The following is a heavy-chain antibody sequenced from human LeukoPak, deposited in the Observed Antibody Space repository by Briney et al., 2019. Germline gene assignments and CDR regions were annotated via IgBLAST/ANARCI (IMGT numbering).Heavy chain of an antibody. CDR2: IYHTGSN. Sequence: SETLSLTCTVSGGSVSSADYYWSWIRHPPGKTLEWIGYIYHTGSNNYKYSLKSRVTISLDTSKNRFFLRLTSMTAADTAVYYCARDARDARYGDYSYRYGMDVWGQGTTVTVSS. V-gene: IGHV4-61*08. J-gene: IGHJ6*02. CDR3: ARDARDARYGDYSYRYGMDV. D-gene: IGHD4-17*01. CDR1: GGSVSSADYY.